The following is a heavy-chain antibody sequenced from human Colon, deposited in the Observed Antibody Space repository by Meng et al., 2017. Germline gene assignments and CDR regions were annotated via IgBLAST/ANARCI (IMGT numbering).Heavy chain of an antibody. V-gene: IGHV1-18*01. CDR1: GYTFTSYG. CDR2: ISGYNGNT. CDR3: ARAAYYDSSGLQSIGY. J-gene: IGHJ4*02. Sequence: ASVKVSCKASGYTFTSYGISWVRQAPGQGLEWMGWISGYNGNTQYAQNLQDRVTMITDTSTSTAYMELRSLRSDDTAVYYCARAAYYDSSGLQSIGYWGQGTLVTVSS. D-gene: IGHD3-22*01.